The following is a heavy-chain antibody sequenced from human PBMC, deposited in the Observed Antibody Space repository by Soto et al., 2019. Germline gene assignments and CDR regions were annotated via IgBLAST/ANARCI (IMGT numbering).Heavy chain of an antibody. CDR1: GFTFSTYG. V-gene: IGHV3-33*08. J-gene: IGHJ4*02. Sequence: GGSLRLSCAASGFTFSTYGMHWVRQAPGKGLEWLAVIWYDGSNQYYADSVKGRFTIARDNSKNTLHLQMNSLRAEDTAVYYCARDLGSFNYGSSYFDYWGQGTPVTVSS. D-gene: IGHD3-10*01. CDR3: ARDLGSFNYGSSYFDY. CDR2: IWYDGSNQ.